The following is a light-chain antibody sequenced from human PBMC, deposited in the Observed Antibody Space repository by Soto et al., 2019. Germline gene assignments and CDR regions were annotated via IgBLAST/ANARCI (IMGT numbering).Light chain of an antibody. CDR1: SSNIGAGFD. CDR2: GNN. J-gene: IGLJ1*01. V-gene: IGLV1-40*01. CDR3: KSYDTSLSGGAV. Sequence: QSVLTQSPSVSGAPGQRVSISCTGTSSNIGAGFDVHWYQQLPATAPKLLIYGNNNRPSGVPDRFSGSKSGTSASLAITGLQAEYEADYYCKSYDTSLSGGAVFGTGTKVTVL.